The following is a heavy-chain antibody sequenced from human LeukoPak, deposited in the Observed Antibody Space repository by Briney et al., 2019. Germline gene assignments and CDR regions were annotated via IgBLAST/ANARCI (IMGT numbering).Heavy chain of an antibody. CDR2: ICDTGSI. D-gene: IGHD1-14*01. J-gene: IGHJ4*02. CDR1: GGSISSDC. V-gene: IGHV4-59*01. Sequence: SGTLSLTCTVSGGSISSDCWSWIRQPPGKGLEWIVYICDTGSIKYNPSLESRVTISVDTSKNQFSLKLTSVTAADTAIYYCARVPLQYNTATHFDSWGQGTLVTVSS. CDR3: ARVPLQYNTATHFDS.